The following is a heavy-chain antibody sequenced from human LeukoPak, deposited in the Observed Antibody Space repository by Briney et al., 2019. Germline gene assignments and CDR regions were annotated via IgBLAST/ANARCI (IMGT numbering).Heavy chain of an antibody. V-gene: IGHV4-38-2*01. J-gene: IGHJ4*02. D-gene: IGHD4-11*01. Sequence: SETLSLTCAVSGYSISSGYYWGWIRQPPGKGLEWVGSIYHSGSTYYNPSLKSRVTISVDTSKNQFSMKLSSVTAADTAVYYCARVSLADYTFDYWGQGTLVTVSS. CDR1: GYSISSGYY. CDR3: ARVSLADYTFDY. CDR2: IYHSGST.